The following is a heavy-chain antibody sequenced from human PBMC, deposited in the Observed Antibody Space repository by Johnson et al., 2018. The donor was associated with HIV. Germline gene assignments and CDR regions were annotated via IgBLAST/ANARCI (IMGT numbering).Heavy chain of an antibody. CDR3: AKGPTVGPPFDL. Sequence: QVQLVESGGGVVQPGGSLRLSCVASGFSFSDYGIHWVRQAPGKGLEWVAYIRSDASKTFYADSLTGRFTISRDNSKNTLYLQMNSLTADDTAVYYCAKGPTVGPPFDLWGQGTTVTVSS. CDR1: GFSFSDYG. J-gene: IGHJ3*01. D-gene: IGHD1-26*01. V-gene: IGHV3-30*02. CDR2: IRSDASKT.